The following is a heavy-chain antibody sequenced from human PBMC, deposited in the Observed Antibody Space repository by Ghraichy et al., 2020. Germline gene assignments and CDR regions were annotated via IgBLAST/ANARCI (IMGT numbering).Heavy chain of an antibody. D-gene: IGHD6-25*01. J-gene: IGHJ5*02. CDR3: VREGQALGKSGFDV. Sequence: GGLRLSCAASGFTVSSNYMSWVRQAPGKGLEWVSLISRRGRDTNYAESVRGRFTISRDDAKSSLYLQLNTLRAEDTAVYYCVREGQALGKSGFDVWGQGTLVTVSS. V-gene: IGHV3-11*06. CDR2: ISRRGRDT. CDR1: GFTVSSNY.